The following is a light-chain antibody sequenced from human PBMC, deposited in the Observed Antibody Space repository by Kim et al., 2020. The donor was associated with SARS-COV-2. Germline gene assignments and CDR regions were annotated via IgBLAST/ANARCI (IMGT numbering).Light chain of an antibody. Sequence: SSELTQDPAVSVALGQTVRITCQGDSLRSYYATWYQQKPRQAPLLVIFGRSNRPSEIPDRFSGSTSGNTASLTISGAQAEDEADFYCQSRDSGGNVVFGGGTKLTVL. V-gene: IGLV3-19*01. CDR1: SLRSYY. CDR3: QSRDSGGNVV. CDR2: GRS. J-gene: IGLJ2*01.